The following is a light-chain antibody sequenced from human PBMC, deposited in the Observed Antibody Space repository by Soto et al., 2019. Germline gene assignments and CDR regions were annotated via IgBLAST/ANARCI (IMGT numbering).Light chain of an antibody. J-gene: IGKJ4*01. V-gene: IGKV1-5*01. CDR1: QSISSW. CDR2: DAS. Sequence: DIKITQPPPTLPASFVARPTTTCQPSQSISSWLAWYQQKPGKAPKLLIYDASSLESGVPSRFSGSGSGTEFTLTISSLQPDDFATYYCQQYNSYSPLTFGGGTKVDI. CDR3: QQYNSYSPLT.